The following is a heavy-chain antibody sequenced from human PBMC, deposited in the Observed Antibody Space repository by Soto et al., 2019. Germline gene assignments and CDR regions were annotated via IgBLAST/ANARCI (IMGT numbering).Heavy chain of an antibody. Sequence: QVHLVESGGGVVQPGGSLRLSCAASGSNFRGFTMHWVRQAPDKGLEWLSVISYAGDYKNYADSVRGRISISRDNSKNTLFLQMNSLRPDDTAVYFCAREPWGYSGSAKHFDYWGQGSLVIVSS. D-gene: IGHD6-25*01. CDR2: ISYAGDYK. CDR3: AREPWGYSGSAKHFDY. CDR1: GSNFRGFT. J-gene: IGHJ4*02. V-gene: IGHV3-30-3*01.